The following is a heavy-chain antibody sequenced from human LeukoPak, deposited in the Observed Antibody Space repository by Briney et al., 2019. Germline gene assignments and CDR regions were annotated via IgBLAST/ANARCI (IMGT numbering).Heavy chain of an antibody. V-gene: IGHV4-34*01. Sequence: SETLSLTCAVYGGSYSGYYWSWIRQPPGKGLEWIGEINHSGSTNYNPSLKSRVTISVDTSKNQFSLKLSSVTAADTAVYYCARGWYYFDYWGQGTLVTVSS. D-gene: IGHD2-15*01. CDR1: GGSYSGYY. CDR2: INHSGST. J-gene: IGHJ4*02. CDR3: ARGWYYFDY.